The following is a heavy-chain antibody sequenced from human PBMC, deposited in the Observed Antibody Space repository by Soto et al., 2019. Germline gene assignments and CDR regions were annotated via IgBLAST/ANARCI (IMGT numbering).Heavy chain of an antibody. V-gene: IGHV1-2*02. D-gene: IGHD2-15*01. J-gene: IGHJ4*02. CDR1: AYTFTGYY. Sequence: GASVKVSCKASAYTFTGYYMHWLRQAPGQGLEWMAWINPNSGGTHYAQKFQGRVALTRDTSISTAYMELSSLTSDDTAVYFCARGRPIEGAVGAPPPSSFWGQRPLVTVSS. CDR2: INPNSGGT. CDR3: ARGRPIEGAVGAPPPSSF.